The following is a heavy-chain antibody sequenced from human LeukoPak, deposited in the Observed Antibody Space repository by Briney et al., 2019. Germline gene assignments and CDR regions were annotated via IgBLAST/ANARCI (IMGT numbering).Heavy chain of an antibody. CDR2: INSDGSST. D-gene: IGHD7-27*01. V-gene: IGHV3-74*01. J-gene: IGHJ4*02. Sequence: PGGSLNLSCEPSGFTFSTNGMNWFGKAPGKGLVWVSRINSDGSSTNYADSVKGRFTISRDNAKNTLYLQVKSLRAEDTAVYYCARGPSGWGSLDSWGQGTLVTVSS. CDR1: GFTFSTNG. CDR3: ARGPSGWGSLDS.